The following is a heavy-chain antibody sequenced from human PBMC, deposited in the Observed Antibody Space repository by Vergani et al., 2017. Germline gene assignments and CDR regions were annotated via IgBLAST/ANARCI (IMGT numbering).Heavy chain of an antibody. CDR2: IKQDGSEK. J-gene: IGHJ5*02. V-gene: IGHV3-7*03. D-gene: IGHD3-10*01. CDR1: GFTFSSYW. Sequence: EVQLVESGGGLVQPGGSLRLSCAASGFTFSSYWMSWVRQAPGKGLEWVANIKQDGSEKYYVDSVKGRFTISRDNAKNSLYLQMNSLRAEDTALYHCARRFGELLGSWFDPWGQGTLVTVSS. CDR3: ARRFGELLGSWFDP.